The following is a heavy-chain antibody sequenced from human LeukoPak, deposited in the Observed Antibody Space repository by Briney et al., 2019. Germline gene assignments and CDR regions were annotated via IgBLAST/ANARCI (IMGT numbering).Heavy chain of an antibody. V-gene: IGHV3-15*01. CDR2: IKSKTDGGTT. D-gene: IGHD1-26*01. CDR1: GFTFSSYW. CDR3: TTDLGGADDYYYYMDV. J-gene: IGHJ6*03. Sequence: GGSLRLSCAASGFTFSSYWMSWVRQAPGKGLEWVGRIKSKTDGGTTDYAAPVKGRFTISRDDSKNTLYLQMNSLKTEDTAVYYCTTDLGGADDYYYYMDVWGKGTTVTVSS.